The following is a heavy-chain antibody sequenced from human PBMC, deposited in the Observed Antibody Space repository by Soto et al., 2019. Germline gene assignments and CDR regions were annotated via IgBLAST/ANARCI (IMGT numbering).Heavy chain of an antibody. CDR2: IYWDDDK. CDR3: AHIVVAGLGYYFDY. J-gene: IGHJ4*02. CDR1: GFSLSSTRMA. D-gene: IGHD6-19*01. Sequence: QITLKESGPTLVKPTQTLTLICTFSGFSLSSTRMAVGWIRQPPGKALEWLALIYWDDDKRYSPFLKSRLTITKDTSKNQVVLTISNMDPVDTARYYCAHIVVAGLGYYFDYGGQGTLVTVSS. V-gene: IGHV2-5*02.